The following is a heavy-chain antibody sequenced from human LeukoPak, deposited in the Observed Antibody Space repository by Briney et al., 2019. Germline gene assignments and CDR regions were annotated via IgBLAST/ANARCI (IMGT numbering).Heavy chain of an antibody. V-gene: IGHV4-39*01. CDR1: GGSISSSSYY. CDR3: ARHSSRESSGWFSSDY. CDR2: IYYSGST. Sequence: SETLSLTCTVSGGSISSSSYYWGWIRQPPGKGLEWIGSIYYSGSTYYNPSLKSRVTISVDTSKNQFSLKLSSVTAADTAVYYCARHSSRESSGWFSSDYWGQGTLVTVSS. J-gene: IGHJ4*02. D-gene: IGHD6-19*01.